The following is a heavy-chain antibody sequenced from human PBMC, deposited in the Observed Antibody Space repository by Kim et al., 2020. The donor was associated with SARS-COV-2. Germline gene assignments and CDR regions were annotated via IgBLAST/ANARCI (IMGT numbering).Heavy chain of an antibody. D-gene: IGHD4-4*01. CDR3: ARDLRGNYDS. CDR2: T. V-gene: IGHV3-74*01. Sequence: TRFAGSGQARFTISRDNAKNTPYLQMDSLRAEDTALYYCARDLRGNYDSWGRGTLVTVSS. J-gene: IGHJ5*01.